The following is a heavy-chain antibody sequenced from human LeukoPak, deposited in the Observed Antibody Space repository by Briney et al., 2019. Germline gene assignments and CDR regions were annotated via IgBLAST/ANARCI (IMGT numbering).Heavy chain of an antibody. CDR2: INPSSGGT. D-gene: IGHD4-17*01. Sequence: GASVKVSCKASGYTFTGYYMHWVRQAPGQGLEWMGWINPSSGGTNYAQKFQGRVTMTRDTSISTAYMELSRLRSDDTAVYYCARRATMTTLDYWGQGTLVTVSS. CDR3: ARRATMTTLDY. CDR1: GYTFTGYY. V-gene: IGHV1-2*02. J-gene: IGHJ4*02.